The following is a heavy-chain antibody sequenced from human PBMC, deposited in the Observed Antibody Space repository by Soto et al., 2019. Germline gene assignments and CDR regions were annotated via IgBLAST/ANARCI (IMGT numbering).Heavy chain of an antibody. CDR1: GYTFTSYG. J-gene: IGHJ4*02. CDR2: ISAYNGNT. D-gene: IGHD3-22*01. Sequence: GTSVKVSCKASGYTFTSYGISWVRQAPGQGLEWMGWISAYNGNTNYAQKLQGRVTMTTDTSTSTAYMELRSLRSDDTAVYYCARTLNYDSSGPYYFDYWGQGTLVTVSS. V-gene: IGHV1-18*01. CDR3: ARTLNYDSSGPYYFDY.